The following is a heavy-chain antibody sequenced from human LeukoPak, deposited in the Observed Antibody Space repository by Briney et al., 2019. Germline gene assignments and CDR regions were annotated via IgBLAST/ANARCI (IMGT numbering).Heavy chain of an antibody. Sequence: GGSLRLSCAASGFTFSSYGMHWVRQAPGKGLEWVAFIRYDGSNKYYADSVKGRFTISRDNSKNTLYLQMNSLRAEDTALYHCARVLGFGNDAFDIWGQGTMVTVSS. J-gene: IGHJ3*02. V-gene: IGHV3-30*02. CDR2: IRYDGSNK. CDR1: GFTFSSYG. D-gene: IGHD3-10*01. CDR3: ARVLGFGNDAFDI.